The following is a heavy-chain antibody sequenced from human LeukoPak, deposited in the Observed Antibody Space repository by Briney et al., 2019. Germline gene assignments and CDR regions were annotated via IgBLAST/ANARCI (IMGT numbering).Heavy chain of an antibody. V-gene: IGHV1-8*01. CDR2: MNPNSGNT. CDR1: GYTFTSYD. J-gene: IGHJ4*02. D-gene: IGHD3-3*01. CDR3: ARAGRITIFGVVIIRYYFDY. Sequence: ASVKVSCKASGYTFTSYDINWVRQATGQGLEWMGWMNPNSGNTGYAQKFQGRVTMTRNTSISTDYMELSSLRSEDTAVYYCARAGRITIFGVVIIRYYFDYWGQGTLVTVSS.